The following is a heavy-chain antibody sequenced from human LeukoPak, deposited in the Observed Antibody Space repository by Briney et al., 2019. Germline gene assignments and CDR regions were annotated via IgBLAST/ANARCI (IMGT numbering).Heavy chain of an antibody. D-gene: IGHD2-8*01. V-gene: IGHV4-39*02. J-gene: IGHJ5*02. Sequence: SETLSLTCTVSGGSISSSSYYWGWIRQPPGKGLEWIGTISDSGNTYYNPSLRSRVTISEDTSKNQFSLKLTSVTAADTAVYYCARDTVNGPFVISLDLWGQGVLVTVSS. CDR3: ARDTVNGPFVISLDL. CDR2: ISDSGNT. CDR1: GGSISSSSYY.